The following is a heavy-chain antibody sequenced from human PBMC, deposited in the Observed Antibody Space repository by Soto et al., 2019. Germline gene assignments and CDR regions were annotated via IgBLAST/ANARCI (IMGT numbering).Heavy chain of an antibody. CDR1: GFTFSGYY. Sequence: GGSLRLSCAASGFTFSGYYMSWIRQAPGKGLEWVSYISSSGSTIYYADSVKGRFTISRDNAKNSLYLQMNSLRAEDTAVYYCARDIVTTLAARPLYYYYMDVWGKGTKVTVSS. J-gene: IGHJ6*03. V-gene: IGHV3-11*01. CDR2: ISSSGSTI. CDR3: ARDIVTTLAARPLYYYYMDV. D-gene: IGHD6-6*01.